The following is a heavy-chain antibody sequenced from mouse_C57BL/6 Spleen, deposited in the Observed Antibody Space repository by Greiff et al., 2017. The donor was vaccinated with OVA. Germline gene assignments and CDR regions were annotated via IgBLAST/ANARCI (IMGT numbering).Heavy chain of an antibody. Sequence: QVQLQQPGAELVMPGASVKLSCKASGYTFTSYWMHWVKQRPGQGLEWIGEIDPSDSYPNYNQKFKGKSTLTVDTYSSTAYMPLSSLTSEDSAVXYSARGDYWYFDVWGTGTTVTVSS. J-gene: IGHJ1*03. CDR2: IDPSDSYP. CDR3: ARGDYWYFDV. V-gene: IGHV1-69*01. CDR1: GYTFTSYW.